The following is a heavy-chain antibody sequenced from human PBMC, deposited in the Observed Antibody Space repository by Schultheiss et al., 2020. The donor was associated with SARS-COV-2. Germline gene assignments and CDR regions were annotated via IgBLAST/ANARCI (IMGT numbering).Heavy chain of an antibody. CDR3: ARAGSRWPWYFDL. Sequence: GGSLRLSCAASGFTFGDYAMSWVRQAPGKGLEWVSYISSSGSTIYYADSVKGRFTISRDNAKNSLYLQMNSLRAEDTAVYYCARAGSRWPWYFDLWGRGTLVTVSS. V-gene: IGHV3-48*03. J-gene: IGHJ2*01. CDR1: GFTFGDYA. D-gene: IGHD6-13*01. CDR2: ISSSGSTI.